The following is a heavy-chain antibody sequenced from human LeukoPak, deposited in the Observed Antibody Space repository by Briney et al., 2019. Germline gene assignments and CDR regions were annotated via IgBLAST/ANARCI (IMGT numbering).Heavy chain of an antibody. J-gene: IGHJ4*02. CDR2: IPYDGNKK. CDR3: ARDRSGTYSIDY. V-gene: IGHV3-30-3*01. Sequence: GRSLRLSCAASGFTFSSHAMHWVRQAPGKGLEWVIFIPYDGNKKYYAESVKGRFTISRDNSKNTVYLQMNSLSTEDTAVYYCARDRSGTYSIDYWGQGTLVTVSS. CDR1: GFTFSSHA. D-gene: IGHD1-26*01.